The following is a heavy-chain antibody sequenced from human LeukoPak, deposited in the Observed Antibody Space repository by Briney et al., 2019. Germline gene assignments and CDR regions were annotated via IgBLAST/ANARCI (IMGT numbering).Heavy chain of an antibody. CDR1: GFTFSNYW. V-gene: IGHV3-7*01. CDR3: ARYSRARVVDC. CDR2: IKQDGSEK. J-gene: IGHJ4*02. D-gene: IGHD2-21*01. Sequence: GGSLRLSCAASGFTFSNYWMSWVRQAPGKGLEWVANIKQDGSEKYYVASVKGRFTISRDNAKNSLYLQMNSLRAEDTAVYYCARYSRARVVDCWGQGTLVTVSS.